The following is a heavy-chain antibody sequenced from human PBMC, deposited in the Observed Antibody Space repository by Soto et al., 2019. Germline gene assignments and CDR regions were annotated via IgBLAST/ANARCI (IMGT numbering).Heavy chain of an antibody. V-gene: IGHV4-39*01. J-gene: IGHJ4*02. CDR3: ARTSVQAAAMYYLDY. CDR2: IYYSGST. CDR1: GGSISSSSYY. Sequence: SETLSLTCTVSGGSISSSSYYWGWIRQPPGKGLEWIGSIYYSGSTYYNPSLKSRVTISVDTSKNQFSLKLSSVTAADTAVYYWARTSVQAAAMYYLDYWGQGTLVTVS. D-gene: IGHD2-2*01.